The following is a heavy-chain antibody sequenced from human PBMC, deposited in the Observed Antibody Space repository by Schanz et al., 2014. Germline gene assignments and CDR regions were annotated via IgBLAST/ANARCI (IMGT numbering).Heavy chain of an antibody. CDR1: GFTFTGHW. V-gene: IGHV3-7*01. J-gene: IGHJ3*01. Sequence: DVQLVESGGVLVQPGGSLRLSCAASGFTFTGHWMSWVRQAPGKGLEWVANIKEDGSKKYYVDSVRGRFTISRDNAKNSLYLQLNSLTAEDTAVYHCARDSRYCTGVDCKGDAFDLWGQGTLVTVSS. D-gene: IGHD2-8*02. CDR2: IKEDGSKK. CDR3: ARDSRYCTGVDCKGDAFDL.